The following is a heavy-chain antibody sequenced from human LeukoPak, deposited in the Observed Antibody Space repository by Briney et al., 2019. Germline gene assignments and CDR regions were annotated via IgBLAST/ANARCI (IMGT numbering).Heavy chain of an antibody. CDR1: GYTFTSYY. CDR2: INPSGGST. D-gene: IGHD1-26*01. CDR3: ARSNLAVGNYYYYYYMDV. V-gene: IGHV1-46*01. J-gene: IGHJ6*03. Sequence: ASVKVSCKASGYTFTSYYMHWVRQAPGEGLEWMGIINPSGGSTSYAQKFQGRVTMTRDMSTSTVYMELSSLRSEDTAVYYCARSNLAVGNYYYYYYMDVWGKGTTVTISS.